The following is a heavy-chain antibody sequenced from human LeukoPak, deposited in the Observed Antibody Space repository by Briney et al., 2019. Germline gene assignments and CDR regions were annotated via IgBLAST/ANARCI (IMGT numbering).Heavy chain of an antibody. CDR1: GGYISSYY. D-gene: IGHD3-3*01. CDR2: IYFSGST. J-gene: IGHJ4*02. Sequence: SETLSLTCAVSGGYISSYYWSWIRQPPGKGLEWIGYIYFSGSTNYNPSLKSRVTISVDTSKDQFSLKLNSVTAADTAVYYCAREKAYYDFWSGFEWGQGTLVTVSS. CDR3: AREKAYYDFWSGFE. V-gene: IGHV4-59*01.